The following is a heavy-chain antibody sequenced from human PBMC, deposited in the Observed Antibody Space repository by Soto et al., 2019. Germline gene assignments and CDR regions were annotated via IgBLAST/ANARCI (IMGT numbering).Heavy chain of an antibody. D-gene: IGHD1-26*01. CDR1: GYAFPHYV. Sequence: QVRLVQSGPEVKKPGASVKVSCKTSGYAFPHYVINWVRQAPGHGLEWMGFSTHTGNTNYAQNFQGRVVLTPDTSTSTAYMEVTSLRSDDTAVYYCARSGEHPLDYWGQGTAVTVSS. V-gene: IGHV1-18*01. CDR2: STHTGNT. CDR3: ARSGEHPLDY. J-gene: IGHJ4*02.